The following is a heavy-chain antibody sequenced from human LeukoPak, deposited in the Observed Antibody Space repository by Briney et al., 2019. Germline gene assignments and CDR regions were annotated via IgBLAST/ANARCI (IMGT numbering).Heavy chain of an antibody. Sequence: KPSETLSLTCAVYGGSFSGYYWSWIRQPPGKGLEWIGEINHSGSTNYNPSLKSRVTISVDTSKNQISLKLSSVTAADTAVYYCARGSTTVVTLYDFDYWGQGTLVTVSS. CDR2: INHSGST. CDR3: ARGSTTVVTLYDFDY. V-gene: IGHV4-34*01. D-gene: IGHD4-23*01. J-gene: IGHJ4*02. CDR1: GGSFSGYY.